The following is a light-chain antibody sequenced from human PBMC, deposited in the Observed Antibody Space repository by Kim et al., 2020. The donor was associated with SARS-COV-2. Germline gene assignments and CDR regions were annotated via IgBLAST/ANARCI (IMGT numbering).Light chain of an antibody. Sequence: EIVMTHSPATLSLSPGERATLSCTASQSIGTDLAWYQHKPGQAPRLLIYHAFTRATGIPARISGSGSGTEFTLTISSLQSEDFAVYYCQQYNDWLLTFGGGTKVEIK. CDR3: QQYNDWLLT. J-gene: IGKJ4*01. CDR2: HAF. V-gene: IGKV3D-15*01. CDR1: QSIGTD.